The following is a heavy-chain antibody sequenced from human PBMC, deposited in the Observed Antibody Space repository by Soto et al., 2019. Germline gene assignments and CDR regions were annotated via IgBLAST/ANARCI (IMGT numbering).Heavy chain of an antibody. D-gene: IGHD4-17*01. CDR3: AREAYGADY. Sequence: SETLSLTCTVSGGSISSGAYYWSWIRQHPGKGLEWIGYIIYSGSTYYNPSLKSRVTISVDTSKNQFSLKVSSVTAADTAVYYCAREAYGADYWGQGTLVTVSS. CDR2: IIYSGST. J-gene: IGHJ4*02. V-gene: IGHV4-31*03. CDR1: GGSISSGAYY.